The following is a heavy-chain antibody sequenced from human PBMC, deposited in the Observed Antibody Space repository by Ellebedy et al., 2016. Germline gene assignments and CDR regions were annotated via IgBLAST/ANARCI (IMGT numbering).Heavy chain of an antibody. J-gene: IGHJ4*02. V-gene: IGHV1-8*01. D-gene: IGHD5-18*01. Sequence: ASVKVSCKASGYTFSTYDINWVRQATGQGLEWMGWVNPKSGNTGYAQKFQGRVTMTRDTSIGTAYMEVSSLRSEDTAVYYCARCYWDNDGYTFDYWGQGTLVTVSS. CDR3: ARCYWDNDGYTFDY. CDR1: GYTFSTYD. CDR2: VNPKSGNT.